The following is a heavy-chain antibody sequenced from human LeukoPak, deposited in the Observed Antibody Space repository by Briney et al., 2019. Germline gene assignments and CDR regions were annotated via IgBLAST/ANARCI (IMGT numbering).Heavy chain of an antibody. CDR2: ISYDGSNK. CDR3: ARDYLLWFGEISNWFDP. V-gene: IGHV3-30*04. Sequence: TGGSLRLSCAASGFTFSSYAMHWVRQAPGKGLEWVAVISYDGSNKYYADSVKGRFTISRDNSKNTLYLQMNSLRAEDTAVYYCARDYLLWFGEISNWFDPWGRGTLVTVSS. CDR1: GFTFSSYA. J-gene: IGHJ5*02. D-gene: IGHD3-10*01.